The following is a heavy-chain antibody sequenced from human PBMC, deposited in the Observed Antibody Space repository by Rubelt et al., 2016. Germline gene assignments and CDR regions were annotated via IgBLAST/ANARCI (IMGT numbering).Heavy chain of an antibody. CDR2: IYYSGST. CDR3: ANYGAEGDAFDI. D-gene: IGHD3-16*01. J-gene: IGHJ3*02. Sequence: QLQLQESGPGLVKPSETLSLTCTVSGGSISSSSYYWGWIRQPPGKGLEWIGSIYYSGSTYSNPSLKSRCTISVDTSKNQFSLKLSAVTAADTAVYYCANYGAEGDAFDIWGQGTMVTVSS. V-gene: IGHV4-39*01. CDR1: GGSISSSSYY.